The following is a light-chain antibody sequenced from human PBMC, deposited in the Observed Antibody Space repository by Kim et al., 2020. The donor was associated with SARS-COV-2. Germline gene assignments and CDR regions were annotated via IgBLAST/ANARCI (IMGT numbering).Light chain of an antibody. CDR3: QQSYSTPIT. J-gene: IGKJ5*01. CDR2: AAS. CDR1: QSISSY. Sequence: ASVGDRVTIACRASQSISSYLNWYQQKPGKAPKLLIYAASSLQSGVPSRFSGSGSGTDSTLTISSLQPEDFATYYCQQSYSTPITFGQGTRLEIK. V-gene: IGKV1-39*01.